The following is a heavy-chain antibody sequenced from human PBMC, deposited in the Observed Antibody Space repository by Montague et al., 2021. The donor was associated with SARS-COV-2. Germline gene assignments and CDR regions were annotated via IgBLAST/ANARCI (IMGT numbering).Heavy chain of an antibody. CDR2: ISSSSSYI. Sequence: SLRLSCAASGFTFSSYSMNWVRQAPGKGLEWVSSISSSSSYIYYADSVKGRFTISRDNAKNSLYLQMNSLRAEDTAVYYCARDPHYDILTSYWSDWGQGTLVTVSS. J-gene: IGHJ4*02. CDR1: GFTFSSYS. D-gene: IGHD3-9*01. CDR3: ARDPHYDILTSYWSD. V-gene: IGHV3-21*01.